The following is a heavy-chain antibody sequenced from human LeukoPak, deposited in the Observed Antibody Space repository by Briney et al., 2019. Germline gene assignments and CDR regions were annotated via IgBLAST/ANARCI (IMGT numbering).Heavy chain of an antibody. CDR3: AKEQLMAPTIDY. CDR1: GFTFSSYG. V-gene: IGHV3-30*18. J-gene: IGHJ4*02. Sequence: GGSLRLSCAASGFTFSSYGMHRVRQAPGKGLEWVAVISYDGSNKYYADSVKGRFTISRDNSKNTLYLQMNSLRAEDTAVYYCAKEQLMAPTIDYWGQGTLVTVSS. D-gene: IGHD2-8*01. CDR2: ISYDGSNK.